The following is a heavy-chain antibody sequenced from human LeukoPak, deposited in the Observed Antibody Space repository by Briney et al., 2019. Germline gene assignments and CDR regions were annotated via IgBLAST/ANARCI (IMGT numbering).Heavy chain of an antibody. V-gene: IGHV1-46*01. J-gene: IGHJ3*02. CDR1: GYIFTNYY. CDR2: INPGGDNT. CDR3: ARDLQDAFDI. Sequence: ASVKVSCKASGYIFTNYYIHWVRQAPGQGLEWMGLINPGGDNTDYAQNFQGRVTMTRDTSTSTVYMELSSLRFEDTAVYYCARDLQDAFDIWGQGTMVTVSS.